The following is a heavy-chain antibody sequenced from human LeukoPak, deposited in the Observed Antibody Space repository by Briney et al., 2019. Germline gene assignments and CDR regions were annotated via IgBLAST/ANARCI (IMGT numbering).Heavy chain of an antibody. CDR3: ARAEDEKYSSGWYD. D-gene: IGHD6-19*01. CDR1: GFTFSSYW. Sequence: GGSLRLSCAASGFTFSSYWMSWVRQAPGKGLEWVANIKQDGSEKYYVDSVKGRFTISRDNAKNSLYLQMNSLRAEDTAVYYCARAEDEKYSSGWYDWGQGTLVTVSS. V-gene: IGHV3-7*01. J-gene: IGHJ4*02. CDR2: IKQDGSEK.